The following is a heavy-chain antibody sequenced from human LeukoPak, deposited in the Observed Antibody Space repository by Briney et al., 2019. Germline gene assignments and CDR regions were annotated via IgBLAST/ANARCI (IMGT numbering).Heavy chain of an antibody. V-gene: IGHV1-8*03. CDR3: ARAGIAAARRARGYYYYYMDV. D-gene: IGHD6-13*01. CDR1: GYTFTSYD. CDR2: MNPNSGNT. J-gene: IGHJ6*03. Sequence: ASVKVSCNASGYTFTSYDINWVRQATGQGLEWMGWMNPNSGNTGYAQKFQGRVTITRNTSISTAYMELSSLRSEDTAVYYCARAGIAAARRARGYYYYYMDVWGKGTTVTISS.